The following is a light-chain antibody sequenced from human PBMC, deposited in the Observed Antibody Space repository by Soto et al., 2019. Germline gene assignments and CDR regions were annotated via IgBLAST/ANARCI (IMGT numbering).Light chain of an antibody. V-gene: IGKV1-5*03. J-gene: IGKJ4*01. CDR1: QSISSW. CDR3: QQYSDYSAHGLT. CDR2: KAS. Sequence: DIQMTQSPSTLSASVGDRVTITCRASQSISSWLAWYQQKPGKAPKLLIYKASSLESGVPSRFSGSGSGTEFTLTISSLQPDDFATYYCQQYSDYSAHGLTFGGGTKVAIK.